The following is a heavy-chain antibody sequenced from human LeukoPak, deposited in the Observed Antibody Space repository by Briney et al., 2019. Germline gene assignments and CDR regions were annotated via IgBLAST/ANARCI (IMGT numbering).Heavy chain of an antibody. V-gene: IGHV4-34*01. CDR1: GGSFSGYY. Sequence: SETLSLTCAVYGGSFSGYYWSWIRQPPGKGLEWIGEINHSGSTNYNPSLKSRVTISVDTSKNQFSLKLSSVTAADTAVYYCARNWIGAYYGSGSYYNVSWFDPWGQGTLVTVSS. D-gene: IGHD3-10*01. CDR2: INHSGST. CDR3: ARNWIGAYYGSGSYYNVSWFDP. J-gene: IGHJ5*02.